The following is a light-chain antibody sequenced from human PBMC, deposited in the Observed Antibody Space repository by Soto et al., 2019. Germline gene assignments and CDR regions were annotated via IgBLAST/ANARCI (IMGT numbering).Light chain of an antibody. V-gene: IGLV2-8*01. Sequence: QAGLAQPPSASGAPGQSVTISCTGTSSDVGGYSYVSWYQQHPGKAPKLMIYEVSKRPSGVPDRFSGSKSGNTASLTVSGLRAEDEAEYFCCSFAGGLFVFGTGTKVTVL. J-gene: IGLJ1*01. CDR1: SSDVGGYSY. CDR3: CSFAGGLFV. CDR2: EVS.